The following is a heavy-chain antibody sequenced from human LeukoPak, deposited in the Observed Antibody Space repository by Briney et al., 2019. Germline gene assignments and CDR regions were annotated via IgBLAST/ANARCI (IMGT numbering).Heavy chain of an antibody. Sequence: PSETLSLTCTVSGASISTYYWSWIRQPAGKGLEWIGRIYTTGSTNYNPSLKSRVTMSVDTSKNQFSLKLSSVTAADTAVYYCARGGLPRENWFDPWGQGTLVTVSS. CDR3: ARGGLPRENWFDP. V-gene: IGHV4-4*07. CDR1: GASISTYY. J-gene: IGHJ5*02. D-gene: IGHD1-26*01. CDR2: IYTTGST.